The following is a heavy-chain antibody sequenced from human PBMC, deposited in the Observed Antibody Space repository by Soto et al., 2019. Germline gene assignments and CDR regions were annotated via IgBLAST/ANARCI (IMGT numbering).Heavy chain of an antibody. D-gene: IGHD3-22*01. CDR1: GFTFSSYA. V-gene: IGHV3-23*01. J-gene: IGHJ4*02. Sequence: EVQLLESGGGLVQPGGSLRLSCAASGFTFSSYAVSWVRQAPGKGLEWVSAISGSGTSTKYADSVKGRFTISRDNSKNTLYLQMNSLRAEDTAVYYCAKDRRSRLPYDSSGPVFDYWGQGTLVTVAS. CDR3: AKDRRSRLPYDSSGPVFDY. CDR2: ISGSGTST.